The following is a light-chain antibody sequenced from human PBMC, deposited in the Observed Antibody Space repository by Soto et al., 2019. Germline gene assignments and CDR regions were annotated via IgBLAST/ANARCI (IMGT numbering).Light chain of an antibody. CDR2: GAS. CDR3: QQYDNSPWT. J-gene: IGKJ1*01. V-gene: IGKV3-20*01. Sequence: EIVLTQSPGTLSLSPGERATLSCRASQSVSSSYLAWYQQKPGQAPRLLIYGASSRATGIPDRFSGSDSGTDFNLTISRLEPEDFAVYYCQQYDNSPWTFGQGTKVEIK. CDR1: QSVSSSY.